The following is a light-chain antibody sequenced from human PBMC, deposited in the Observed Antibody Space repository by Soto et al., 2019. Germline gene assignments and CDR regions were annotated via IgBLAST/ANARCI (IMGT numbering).Light chain of an antibody. CDR2: DNN. V-gene: IGLV1-44*01. CDR3: AAWDDRLNGYV. J-gene: IGLJ1*01. CDR1: SSNIGINS. Sequence: QSVLSQPPSASGTPGQRVTISCSGSSSNIGINSVSWYQQLPGAAPKLLIYDNNRRPSGVPARSFGSKSGTSASLAISGLQSGDEADYYCAAWDDRLNGYVFGTGTQLTVL.